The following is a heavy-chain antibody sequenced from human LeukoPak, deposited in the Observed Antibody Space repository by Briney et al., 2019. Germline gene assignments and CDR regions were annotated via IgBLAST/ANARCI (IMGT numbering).Heavy chain of an antibody. Sequence: GRSLRLSCAASGFTFSSYGMHWVRQAPGKGLEWVAVIWYDGSNKYYADSVKGRFTISRDNSKNTLYLQMNSLRAEDTAVYYCAREGTGTTLAPDAFDIWGQGTMVTVSS. CDR1: GFTFSSYG. D-gene: IGHD1-7*01. J-gene: IGHJ3*02. CDR3: AREGTGTTLAPDAFDI. CDR2: IWYDGSNK. V-gene: IGHV3-33*01.